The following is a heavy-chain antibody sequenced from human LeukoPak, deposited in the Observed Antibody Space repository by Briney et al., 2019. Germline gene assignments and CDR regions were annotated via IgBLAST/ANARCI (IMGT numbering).Heavy chain of an antibody. J-gene: IGHJ6*03. Sequence: GGSLRLSCAASGFTFSNYWMHWVRQAPGKGLVWVSRINSDGSSTSYADSVKGRFTISRDNAKNTMYLQMNSLRAEDTAVYYCARVSSGSYFGYYYYYMDVWGKGTTVTVSS. CDR3: ARVSSGSYFGYYYYYMDV. CDR2: INSDGSST. V-gene: IGHV3-74*01. D-gene: IGHD1-26*01. CDR1: GFTFSNYW.